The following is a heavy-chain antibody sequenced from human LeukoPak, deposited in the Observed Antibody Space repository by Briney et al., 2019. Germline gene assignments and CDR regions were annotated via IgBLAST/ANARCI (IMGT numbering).Heavy chain of an antibody. V-gene: IGHV3-23*01. D-gene: IGHD3-9*01. CDR1: GGSFSGYY. Sequence: PSETLSLTCAVYGGSFSGYYWSWVRQAPGKGLEWVSAISGSGGSTYYADSVKGRFTISRGNSKNTLYLQMNSLRAEDTAVYYCAKGLTLYYDILTGFDYWGQGTLVTVSS. J-gene: IGHJ4*02. CDR3: AKGLTLYYDILTGFDY. CDR2: ISGSGGST.